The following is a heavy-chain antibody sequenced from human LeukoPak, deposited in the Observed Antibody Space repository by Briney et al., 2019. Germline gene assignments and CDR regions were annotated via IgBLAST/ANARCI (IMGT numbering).Heavy chain of an antibody. Sequence: LMICWTCSCSCITNYLLGLVRDMGEKGLELVWVIYRGDSDTRYSPSFQGQVTISADKSISTAYLQWSSLKASDTAMYYCARLGGSGSWELYFQHWGQGTLVTVSS. CDR1: CSCITNYL. D-gene: IGHD3-10*01. CDR2: IYRGDSDT. CDR3: ARLGGSGSWELYFQH. V-gene: IGHV5-51*01. J-gene: IGHJ1*01.